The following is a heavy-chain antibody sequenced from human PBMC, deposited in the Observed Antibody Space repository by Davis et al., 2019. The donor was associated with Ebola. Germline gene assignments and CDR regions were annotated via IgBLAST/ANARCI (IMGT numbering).Heavy chain of an antibody. V-gene: IGHV1-18*01. CDR3: ASSSIAARPDWFDP. CDR1: GYTFTSYG. D-gene: IGHD6-6*01. CDR2: ISAYNGNT. J-gene: IGHJ5*02. Sequence: ASVKVSCKASGYTFTSYGISWVRQAPGQGLEWMGWISAYNGNTNYAQKLQGRVTMTTDTSTSTAYMELSSLRSEDTAVYYCASSSIAARPDWFDPWGQGTLVTVSS.